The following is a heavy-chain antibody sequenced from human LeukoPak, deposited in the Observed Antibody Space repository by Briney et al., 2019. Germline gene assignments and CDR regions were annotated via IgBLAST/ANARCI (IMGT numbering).Heavy chain of an antibody. Sequence: PGGSLRLSCAASGFAFSSYEMNWVRQAPGKGLEWVSYISSSGSTIYYADSVKGRFTISRDNAKNSLYLQMNSLRAEDTAVYYCAKVYGDYYYYMDVWGKGTMVTVSS. CDR2: ISSSGSTI. CDR1: GFAFSSYE. D-gene: IGHD4-17*01. CDR3: AKVYGDYYYYMDV. J-gene: IGHJ6*03. V-gene: IGHV3-48*03.